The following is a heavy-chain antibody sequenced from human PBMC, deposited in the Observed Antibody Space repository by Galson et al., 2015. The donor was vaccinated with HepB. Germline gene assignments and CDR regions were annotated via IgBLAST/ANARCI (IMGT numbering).Heavy chain of an antibody. D-gene: IGHD2-21*01. Sequence: SLRLSCAASGFTFSTYSMNWVRQAPGKGLEWLSDISSSSSGIYYADSVRGRFTISRDNAEYSLFLQMNSLRDEDTAVYYCARESIWVSGYWGQGTLVTVPS. J-gene: IGHJ4*02. CDR3: ARESIWVSGY. V-gene: IGHV3-48*02. CDR2: ISSSSSGI. CDR1: GFTFSTYS.